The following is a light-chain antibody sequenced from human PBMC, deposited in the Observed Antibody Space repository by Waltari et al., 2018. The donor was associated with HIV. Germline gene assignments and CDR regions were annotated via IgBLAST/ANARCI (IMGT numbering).Light chain of an antibody. V-gene: IGLV2-11*01. CDR3: CSNAGSHVV. J-gene: IGLJ2*01. CDR1: SRDLGRHNY. Sequence: QSALTQPRSVSGSPGQSVTISCTGISRDLGRHNYVSWYQQDPGKAPKLMLFDVNKRPSGVPARFSGSKSGNTASLTISGLQAEDEADYYCCSNAGSHVVFGGGTKVTVL. CDR2: DVN.